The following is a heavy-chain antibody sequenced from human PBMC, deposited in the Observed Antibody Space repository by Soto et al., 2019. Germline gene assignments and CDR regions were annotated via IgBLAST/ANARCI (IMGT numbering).Heavy chain of an antibody. D-gene: IGHD3-9*01. CDR1: GFSFRTFG. Sequence: QVQLVESGGGVVQPGRSLSLSCAASGFSFRTFGMHWVRQAPGKGLEWVAVISYDGSNEFYADSVKGRFTISRDNSKNTVYLQMTSLRADDTAVYYCANDRLGLRSFDWSLCWVWGQGTMVTVSS. CDR2: ISYDGSNE. J-gene: IGHJ3*01. CDR3: ANDRLGLRSFDWSLCWV. V-gene: IGHV3-30*18.